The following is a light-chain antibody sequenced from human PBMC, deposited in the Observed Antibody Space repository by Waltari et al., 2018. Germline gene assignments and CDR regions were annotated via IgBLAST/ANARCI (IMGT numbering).Light chain of an antibody. J-gene: IGKJ4*01. CDR2: DAS. V-gene: IGKV3-11*01. Sequence: DTVLTQSLAPLSLSPGESANLSCRASQSVSSFLAWYQQKPRQAPRLLIYDASNRATGIPARFSGSVSATDFTLTISSLEPEEFAVYYCQQRGNWPLTFGGGSKVEIK. CDR3: QQRGNWPLT. CDR1: QSVSSF.